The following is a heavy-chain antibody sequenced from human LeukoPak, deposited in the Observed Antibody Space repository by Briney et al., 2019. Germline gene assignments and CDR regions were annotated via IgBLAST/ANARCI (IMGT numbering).Heavy chain of an antibody. V-gene: IGHV3-53*01. J-gene: IGHJ4*02. Sequence: GGSLRLSCVASGLTVSSNYMSWVRQAPGKGLEWVSVTYSGGNTYYADSVKGRFTISRGNSKNTLYLHMNSLRAEDTAFYYCARDRSGVTALDYWGQGTLVTVSS. CDR3: ARDRSGVTALDY. CDR1: GLTVSSNY. D-gene: IGHD2-21*02. CDR2: TYSGGNT.